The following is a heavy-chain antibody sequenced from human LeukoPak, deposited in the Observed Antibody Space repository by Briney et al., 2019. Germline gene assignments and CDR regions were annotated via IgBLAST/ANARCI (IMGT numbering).Heavy chain of an antibody. D-gene: IGHD4-17*01. CDR3: VRDSSTVTTPYFDY. CDR1: GYTFTDYY. V-gene: IGHV1-2*04. Sequence: ASVKVSCKASGYTFTDYYIHWVRQAPGQGLEWMGWINCYSGGTNYAQKFQGWVTMTRDTSISTAYVELSRLRSDDTAVYYCVRDSSTVTTPYFDYWGQGTPVTVPS. J-gene: IGHJ4*02. CDR2: INCYSGGT.